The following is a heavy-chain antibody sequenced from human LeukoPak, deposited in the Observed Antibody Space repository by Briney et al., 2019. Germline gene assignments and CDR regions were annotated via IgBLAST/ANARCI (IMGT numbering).Heavy chain of an antibody. D-gene: IGHD1-26*01. CDR1: RVSISSNAYY. J-gene: IGHJ4*02. CDR2: IYSSVST. Sequence: SETLSLTGTVSRVSISSNAYYWAWIRQPPGKGLEWIGSIYSSVSTYYNPSLKSRVTISVDTSKNQFSLRLSSVTAADTALYYCAYSGSYGHLGYWGQGIPVTVPS. V-gene: IGHV4-39*01. CDR3: AYSGSYGHLGY.